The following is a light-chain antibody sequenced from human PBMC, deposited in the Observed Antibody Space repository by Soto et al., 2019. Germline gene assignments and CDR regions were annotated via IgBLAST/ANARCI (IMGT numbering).Light chain of an antibody. CDR3: QQYDNWPPWT. CDR2: DAS. V-gene: IGKV3-15*01. CDR1: QGVRSN. J-gene: IGKJ1*01. Sequence: ILMTQSPATLSVSPGERATLSCRASQGVRSNLAWYQQKPGQAPRLIIYDASTRATGIPTRFSGRGSGTDFTLTISSLQSVYFAVYYCQQYDNWPPWTFGQGTKVEIK.